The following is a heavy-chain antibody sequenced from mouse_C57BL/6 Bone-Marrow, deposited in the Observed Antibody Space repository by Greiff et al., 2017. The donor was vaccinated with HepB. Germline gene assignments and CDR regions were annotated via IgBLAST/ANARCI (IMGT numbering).Heavy chain of an antibody. CDR1: GYTFTDYY. D-gene: IGHD2-4*01. CDR3: ASPFYYDYVAWFAY. CDR2: INPYNGGT. Sequence: EVKLQQSGPVLVKPGASVKMSCKASGYTFTDYYMNWVKQSHGKSLEWIGVINPYNGGTSYNQKFKGKATLTVDKSSSTAYMELNSLTSEDSAVYYCASPFYYDYVAWFAYWGQGTLVTVSA. V-gene: IGHV1-19*01. J-gene: IGHJ3*01.